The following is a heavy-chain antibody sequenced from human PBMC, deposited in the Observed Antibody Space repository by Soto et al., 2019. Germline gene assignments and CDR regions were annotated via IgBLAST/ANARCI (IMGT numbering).Heavy chain of an antibody. V-gene: IGHV4-59*01. D-gene: IGHD1-7*01. Sequence: PSETLSLTCTVSGVSISSYYWSWIRQPPGKGLEWIGYIYYSGSTNHNPSLKSRVTISVDTSKNQFSLKLSSVTAADTAVYYCARRYGTTFDYWGQGTLVTVSS. CDR3: ARRYGTTFDY. CDR1: GVSISSYY. CDR2: IYYSGST. J-gene: IGHJ4*02.